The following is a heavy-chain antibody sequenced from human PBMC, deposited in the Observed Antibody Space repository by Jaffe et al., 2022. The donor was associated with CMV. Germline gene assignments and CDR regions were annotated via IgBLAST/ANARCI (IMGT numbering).Heavy chain of an antibody. CDR3: ARLWVDYYDSSGPPEGYYYYYMDV. Sequence: EVQLVQSGAEVKKPGESLRISCKGSGYSFTSYWISWVRQMPGKGLEWMGRIDPSDSYTNYSPSFQGHVTISADKSISTAYLQWSSLKASDTAMYYCARLWVDYYDSSGPPEGYYYYYMDVWGKGTTVTVSS. CDR2: IDPSDSYT. J-gene: IGHJ6*03. CDR1: GYSFTSYW. D-gene: IGHD3-22*01. V-gene: IGHV5-10-1*03.